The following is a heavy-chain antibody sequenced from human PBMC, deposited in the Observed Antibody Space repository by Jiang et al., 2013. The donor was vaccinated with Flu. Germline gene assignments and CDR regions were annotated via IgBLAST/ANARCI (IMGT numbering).Heavy chain of an antibody. J-gene: IGHJ5*02. CDR3: ARGGGYYDYVWGSYRYNWFDP. CDR1: GGSFSGYY. V-gene: IGHV4-34*01. Sequence: LLKPSETLSLTCAVYGGSFSGYYWSWIRQPPGKGLEWIGEINHSGSTNYNPSLKSRVTISVDTSKNQFSLKLSSVTAADTAVYYCARGGGYYDYVWGSYRYNWFDPWGQGTLVTVSS. CDR2: INHSGST. D-gene: IGHD3-16*02.